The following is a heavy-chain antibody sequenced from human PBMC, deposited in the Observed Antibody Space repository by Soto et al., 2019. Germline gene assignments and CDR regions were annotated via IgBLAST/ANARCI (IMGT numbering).Heavy chain of an antibody. CDR1: GFSLSTSGVG. J-gene: IGHJ5*02. D-gene: IGHD2-15*01. V-gene: IGHV2-5*02. CDR3: AHSYAVVASRRGNWFDP. Sequence: QITLKESGPTLVKPTQTLTLTCTFSGFSLSTSGVGVGWIRQPPGKALEWLALIYWDDDKRYSPSLKSRLTTPKXXTXKPXVLTMHNMDPVDTATYYCAHSYAVVASRRGNWFDPWGQGTLVTVSS. CDR2: IYWDDDK.